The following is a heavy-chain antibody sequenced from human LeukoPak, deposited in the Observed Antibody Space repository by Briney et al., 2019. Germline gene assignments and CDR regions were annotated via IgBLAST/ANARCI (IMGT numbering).Heavy chain of an antibody. CDR3: AKEVRCGNCYTSLDH. D-gene: IGHD2-2*02. J-gene: IGHJ4*02. Sequence: PSDTLSLTCTVSGYSLSSGFYWGWIRQPPGKGLEWIGSIYHSGSTFYNPSLKGRVTISVDTSKNHFSLQLTSVTAADTAVYYCAKEVRCGNCYTSLDHWGQGTLVTVSS. V-gene: IGHV4-38-2*02. CDR2: IYHSGST. CDR1: GYSLSSGFY.